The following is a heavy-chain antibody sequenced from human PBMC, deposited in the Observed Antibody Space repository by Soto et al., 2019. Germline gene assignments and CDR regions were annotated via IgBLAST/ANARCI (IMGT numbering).Heavy chain of an antibody. V-gene: IGHV3-13*04. Sequence: EVQLVESGGGLVQPGGSLRLSCAASGFTFSSYDMHWVRQATGKGLEWVSAIGTAGDTYYPGSVKGRFTISRENAKNSWYLQRNSLRAGDTAVYYWARGGGRVATRWFDPWGQGTLVSVYS. CDR2: IGTAGDT. D-gene: IGHD5-12*01. J-gene: IGHJ5*02. CDR3: ARGGGRVATRWFDP. CDR1: GFTFSSYD.